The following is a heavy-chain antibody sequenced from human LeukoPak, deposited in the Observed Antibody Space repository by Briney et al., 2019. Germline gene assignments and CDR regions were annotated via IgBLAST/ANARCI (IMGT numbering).Heavy chain of an antibody. CDR1: GGSISSSSYY. J-gene: IGHJ4*02. D-gene: IGHD3-10*01. CDR3: ASPGITMVRGVMIYYFDY. Sequence: PSETLSLTCTVSGGSISSSSYYWGWIRQPPGKGLEWIGSIYYSGSTYYNPSLKSRVTISVDTSKNQFSLKLSSVTAADTAVYYCASPGITMVRGVMIYYFDYWGQGTLVTVPS. V-gene: IGHV4-39*01. CDR2: IYYSGST.